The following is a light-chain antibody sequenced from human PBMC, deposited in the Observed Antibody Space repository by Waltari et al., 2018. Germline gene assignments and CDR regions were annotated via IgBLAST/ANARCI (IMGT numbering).Light chain of an antibody. V-gene: IGLV2-11*01. CDR3: CSYAGRYTSV. Sequence: QSALTPPRSVPGSPGQSVTPSGTGTTSVIGRSNDVPWYQQHPSKAPKLVIYDVDQRPSGVPDRFSGSKAGNTASLTISGLQTDDEADYYCCSYAGRYTSVFGGGTRVTVL. CDR2: DVD. CDR1: TSVIGRSND. J-gene: IGLJ2*01.